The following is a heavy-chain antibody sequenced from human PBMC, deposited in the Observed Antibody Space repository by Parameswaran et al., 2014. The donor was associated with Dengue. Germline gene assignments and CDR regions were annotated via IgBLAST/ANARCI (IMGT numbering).Heavy chain of an antibody. Sequence: WVRQAPGQGLEWMGWMNPNSGNTGYAQKFQGRVTMTRNTSISTAYMELSSLRSEDTAVYYCAREITIFGVVMIDAFDIWGQGTMVTVSS. J-gene: IGHJ3*02. V-gene: IGHV1-8*01. D-gene: IGHD3-3*01. CDR3: AREITIFGVVMIDAFDI. CDR2: MNPNSGNT.